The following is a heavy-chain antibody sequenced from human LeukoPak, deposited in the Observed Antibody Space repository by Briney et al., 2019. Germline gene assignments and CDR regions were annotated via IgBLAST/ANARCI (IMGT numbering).Heavy chain of an antibody. CDR1: GGSISSSSYY. D-gene: IGHD4-23*01. V-gene: IGHV4-39*07. Sequence: PSETLSLTCTVSGGSISSSSYYWGWIRQPPGKGLEWIGSIYYSGSTYYNPSLKSRVTISVDTSKNQFSLKLSSVTAADTAVYYCARGPLRWSRFDYWGQGTLVTVSS. CDR2: IYYSGST. CDR3: ARGPLRWSRFDY. J-gene: IGHJ4*02.